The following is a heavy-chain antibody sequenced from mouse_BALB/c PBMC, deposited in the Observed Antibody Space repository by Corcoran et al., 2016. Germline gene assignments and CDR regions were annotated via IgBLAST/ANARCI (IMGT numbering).Heavy chain of an antibody. CDR3: ARDSAGAWFAY. V-gene: IGHV3-6*02. J-gene: IGHJ3*01. CDR2: ISYDGSN. D-gene: IGHD3-1*01. CDR1: GYSITSGYY. Sequence: DVQLQESGPGLVKPSQSLSLTCSVTGYSITSGYYWNWIRQFPGNKLEWMGYISYDGSNNYNPSLKNRIAITRDTSTNQFFLKLNSVTTEDTATYYCARDSAGAWFAYWGQWTLVTVSA.